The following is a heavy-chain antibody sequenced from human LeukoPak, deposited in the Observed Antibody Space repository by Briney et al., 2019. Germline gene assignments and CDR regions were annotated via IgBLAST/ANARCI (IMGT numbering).Heavy chain of an antibody. D-gene: IGHD2-15*01. J-gene: IGHJ3*02. CDR3: ARHCCSGPAKRVFDI. V-gene: IGHV4-39*01. Sequence: PSETLSLTCTVSGGSISSIIYYWGWVRQPPGKGLEWIGTISYSGNTDYNPSLRSRVTISVDTSNNQFSLRLGSVTAADTAVYHCARHCCSGPAKRVFDIWGQGTMVTVSS. CDR2: ISYSGNT. CDR1: GGSISSIIYY.